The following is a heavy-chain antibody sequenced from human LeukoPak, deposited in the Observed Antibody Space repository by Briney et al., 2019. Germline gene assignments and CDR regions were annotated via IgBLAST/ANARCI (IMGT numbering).Heavy chain of an antibody. J-gene: IGHJ4*02. V-gene: IGHV1-3*01. CDR3: ARERIDGYTRDY. CDR2: INAGNGNT. D-gene: IGHD5-24*01. Sequence: GASVKVSCKASGYTFTSYGISWVGQAPGQRLEWMGWINAGNGNTKYSQKFQGRVTITRDTSASTAYMELSSLRSEDTAVYYCARERIDGYTRDYWGQGTLVTVSS. CDR1: GYTFTSYG.